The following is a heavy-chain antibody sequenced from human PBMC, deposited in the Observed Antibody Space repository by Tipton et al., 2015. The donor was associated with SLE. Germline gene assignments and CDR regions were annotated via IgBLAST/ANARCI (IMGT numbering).Heavy chain of an antibody. Sequence: TLSLTCAVYGRSFIGSYWTWIRQPPGKGLEWIGEINHGGSTNYNPSLKSRVTISVDKSKNQFSLKLSSETVADTAVYYCAKDYNHDNADYNWGQGTLVIVSS. D-gene: IGHD4-17*01. CDR1: GRSFIGSY. J-gene: IGHJ4*02. CDR2: INHGGST. CDR3: AKDYNHDNADYN. V-gene: IGHV4-34*01.